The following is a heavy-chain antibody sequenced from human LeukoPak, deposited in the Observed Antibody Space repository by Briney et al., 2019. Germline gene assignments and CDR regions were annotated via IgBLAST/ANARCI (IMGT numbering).Heavy chain of an antibody. V-gene: IGHV4-34*01. J-gene: IGHJ2*01. CDR1: GGSFSGYY. Sequence: SETLSLTCAVYGGSFSGYYWSWIRQPPGKGLEWIGEINHSGSTNYNPSLKSRVTISVGTSKNQFSLKLSSVTAADTAVYYCARDAGIAVANTWYFDLWGRGTLVTVSS. CDR2: INHSGST. CDR3: ARDAGIAVANTWYFDL. D-gene: IGHD6-19*01.